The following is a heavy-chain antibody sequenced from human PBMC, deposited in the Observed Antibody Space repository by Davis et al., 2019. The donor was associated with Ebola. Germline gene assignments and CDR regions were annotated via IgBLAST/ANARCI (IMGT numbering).Heavy chain of an antibody. CDR1: RFTFSSHG. Sequence: PGGSLRLSCAASRFTFSSHGMHWVRQAPGKGLEWVGVISYDGSNKYYADSVKGRFTISRDNSKNTLYLQMNSLRDEDTALYYCAKGEVYFQDWGQGTLVTVSS. D-gene: IGHD3-16*01. CDR3: AKGEVYFQD. CDR2: ISYDGSNK. V-gene: IGHV3-30*18. J-gene: IGHJ1*01.